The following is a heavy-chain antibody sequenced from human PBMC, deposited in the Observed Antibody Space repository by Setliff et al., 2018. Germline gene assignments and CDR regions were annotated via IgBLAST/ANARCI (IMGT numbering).Heavy chain of an antibody. Sequence: GESLKISCKGSGYSFSTCWIGWVRQMPGKGLEWMGIIYPGDSITRYGPSFQGQVTISVDKSINTAYLQWGSLRASDTAIYYCARHPYYYGSGTYLDNNNRWFDPWGQGTLVTVSS. CDR3: ARHPYYYGSGTYLDNNNRWFDP. CDR1: GYSFSTCW. V-gene: IGHV5-51*01. CDR2: IYPGDSIT. D-gene: IGHD3-10*01. J-gene: IGHJ5*02.